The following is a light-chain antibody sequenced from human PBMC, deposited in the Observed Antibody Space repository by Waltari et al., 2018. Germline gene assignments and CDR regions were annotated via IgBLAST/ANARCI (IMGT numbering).Light chain of an antibody. V-gene: IGLV2-14*01. CDR2: EVK. J-gene: IGLJ3*02. CDR3: SSYTGDNILL. CDR1: SRDIGRFNT. Sequence: QSALTQPASVSGSPGQSIPISFTGTSRDIGRFNTVSWYQQYPGKAPQIIIYEVKNRPSGVSTRFSGSTSGNTASLTISALQADDEAYFYCSSYTGDNILLFGGGTKVTVL.